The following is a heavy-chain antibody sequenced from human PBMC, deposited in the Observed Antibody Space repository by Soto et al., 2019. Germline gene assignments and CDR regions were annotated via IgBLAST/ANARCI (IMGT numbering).Heavy chain of an antibody. CDR3: AKIRRPTGTTIRRFDY. V-gene: IGHV3-23*01. CDR2: ISGSGGST. CDR1: GFTFSSYA. Sequence: PGGSLRLSCAASGFTFSSYAMSWVRQAPGKGLEWVSAISGSGGSTYYADSVKGRFTISRDNSKNTLYLQMKSLRDEDTAVYYCAKIRRPTGTTIRRFDYWGQGTLVTVSS. J-gene: IGHJ4*02. D-gene: IGHD1-7*01.